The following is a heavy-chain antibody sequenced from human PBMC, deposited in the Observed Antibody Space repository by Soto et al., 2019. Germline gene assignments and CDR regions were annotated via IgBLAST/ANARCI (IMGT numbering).Heavy chain of an antibody. Sequence: QVQLVQSGAEVKKPGSSVKVSCKASGVTFSRQDMRWVRQAPGQGVERMGGIIPIFGTQQYAEKFQDRVTITADESTRTATMELSSLTSEETAVYYCATNEGRDGYSFDYWGQGTLVTVSS. D-gene: IGHD5-12*01. CDR3: ATNEGRDGYSFDY. CDR1: GVTFSRQD. CDR2: IIPIFGTQ. J-gene: IGHJ4*02. V-gene: IGHV1-69*01.